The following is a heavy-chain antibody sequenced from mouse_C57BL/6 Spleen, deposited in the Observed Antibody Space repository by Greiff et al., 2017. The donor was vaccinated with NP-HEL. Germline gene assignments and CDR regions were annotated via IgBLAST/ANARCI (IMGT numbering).Heavy chain of an antibody. CDR3: ARRRIYSWYFDV. V-gene: IGHV1-22*01. CDR1: GYTFTDYN. J-gene: IGHJ1*03. D-gene: IGHD1-1*01. Sequence: VQLQQSGPELVKPGASVKMSCKASGYTFTDYNMHWVKQSHGKSLEWIGYINPNNGGTSYNQKFKGKATLTVNKSSSTAYMELRSLTSEVSAVYYCARRRIYSWYFDVWGTGTTVTVSS. CDR2: INPNNGGT.